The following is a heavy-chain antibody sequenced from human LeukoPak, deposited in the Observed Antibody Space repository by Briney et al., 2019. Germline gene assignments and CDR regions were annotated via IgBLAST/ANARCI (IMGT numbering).Heavy chain of an antibody. CDR3: ARLAFVATSNY. CDR2: IYYSGST. Sequence: SETLSLTCTVSGGSISSYYWSWTRQPPGKGLEWIGYIYYSGSTYYNPSLKSRVTISVDTSKNQFSLKLSSVTAADTAVYYCARLAFVATSNYWGQGTLVTVSS. J-gene: IGHJ4*02. CDR1: GGSISSYY. D-gene: IGHD5-12*01. V-gene: IGHV4-59*12.